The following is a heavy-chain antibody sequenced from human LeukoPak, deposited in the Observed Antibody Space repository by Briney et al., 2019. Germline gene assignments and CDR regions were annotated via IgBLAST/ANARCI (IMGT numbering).Heavy chain of an antibody. D-gene: IGHD3-16*01. Sequence: PSETPSLTCTVSGGSINNYYWNWVRQPTGKGLEWIGRMYASGAFRYNPSFNSRVTMSVDTSKNQVSLKLASATAADTALYFCARDQSGSGGHNNDAFGIWGHGTMVTVSS. CDR3: ARDQSGSGGHNNDAFGI. CDR1: GGSINNYY. J-gene: IGHJ3*02. V-gene: IGHV4-4*07. CDR2: MYASGAF.